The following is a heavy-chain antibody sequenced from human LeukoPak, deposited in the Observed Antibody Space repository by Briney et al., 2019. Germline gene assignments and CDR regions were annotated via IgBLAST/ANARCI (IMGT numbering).Heavy chain of an antibody. D-gene: IGHD3-3*01. V-gene: IGHV3-48*04. CDR2: ISSSSSTI. J-gene: IGHJ4*02. CDR3: AKSPDYDFWSGYSYYSDY. CDR1: GFTFSSYS. Sequence: GGSLRLSCAASGFTFSSYSMNWVRQAPGKGLEWVSYISSSSSTIYYADSVKGRFTISRDNAKNSLYLQMNSLRAEDTAVYYCAKSPDYDFWSGYSYYSDYWGQGTLVTVSS.